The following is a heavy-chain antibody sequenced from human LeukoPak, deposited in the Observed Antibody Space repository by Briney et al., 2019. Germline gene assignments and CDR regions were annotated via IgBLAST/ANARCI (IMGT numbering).Heavy chain of an antibody. CDR1: GFTVSSNY. CDR2: IYSGGST. V-gene: IGHV3-53*01. J-gene: IGHJ4*02. D-gene: IGHD3-10*01. Sequence: AGGSLRLSCAASGFTVSSNYMSWVRQAPGKGLEWVSVIYSGGSTYYADSVKGRFTISRDNSKNTLYLQMNSLRAEDTAVYYCARDFRARRYGSGSYSVYWGQGNLVTVSS. CDR3: ARDFRARRYGSGSYSVY.